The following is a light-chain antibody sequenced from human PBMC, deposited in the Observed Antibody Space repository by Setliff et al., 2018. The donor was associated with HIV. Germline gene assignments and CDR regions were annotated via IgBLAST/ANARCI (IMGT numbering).Light chain of an antibody. CDR3: QQTYSTPRVT. Sequence: DIQMTQSPFSLSASVGDRVTITCRTSQNITNFLNWYQQKPGKAPKVLIYAAARLQSGVPSRFRGGGFGTDFTLTVSTLQPEDVATYYCQQTYSTPRVTFGQGTRLEIK. CDR2: AAA. J-gene: IGKJ5*01. V-gene: IGKV1-39*01. CDR1: QNITNF.